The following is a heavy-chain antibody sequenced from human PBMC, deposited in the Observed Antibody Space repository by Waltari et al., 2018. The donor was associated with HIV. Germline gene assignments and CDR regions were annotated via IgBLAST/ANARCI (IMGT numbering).Heavy chain of an antibody. CDR3: ASALRIVAANDY. V-gene: IGHV3-30*01. CDR1: GFPFSSYA. Sequence: QVQLVESGGGVVQSGRSLRLSCAASGFPFSSYAMHWVRQAPVKGLEWVAVISYEGINNYYADSVKGRFTISRDNSKNTLYLQMNSLRAEDTAVYFCASALRIVAANDYWGQGTLVTVSS. J-gene: IGHJ4*02. D-gene: IGHD6-13*01. CDR2: ISYEGINN.